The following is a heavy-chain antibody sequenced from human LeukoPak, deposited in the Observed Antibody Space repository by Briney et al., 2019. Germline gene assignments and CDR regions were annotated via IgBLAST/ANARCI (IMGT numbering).Heavy chain of an antibody. CDR3: TREAATYYYDSSGPLTWPDY. Sequence: SETLSLTCTVSGGSISSGSYYWSWIRQPAGKGLEWIGRIYTSGSTNYNPSLKSRVTISVDTSKNQFSLKLSSVTAADTAVYYCTREAATYYYDSSGPLTWPDYWGQGTLVTVSS. D-gene: IGHD3-22*01. CDR1: GGSISSGSYY. CDR2: IYTSGST. V-gene: IGHV4-61*02. J-gene: IGHJ4*02.